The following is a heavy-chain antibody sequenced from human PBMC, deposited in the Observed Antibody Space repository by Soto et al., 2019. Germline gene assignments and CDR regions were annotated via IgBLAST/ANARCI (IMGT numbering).Heavy chain of an antibody. Sequence: PGGSLRLSCAASGFTFSSYAMSWVRQAPGKGLEWVSAISGSGGSTYYADSVKGRFTISRDNSKNTLYLQMNSLRAEDTAVYYCAKGADARGGNFYYYYGMDVWGQGTTVTVSS. CDR3: AKGADARGGNFYYYYGMDV. V-gene: IGHV3-23*01. CDR2: ISGSGGST. CDR1: GFTFSSYA. D-gene: IGHD3-10*02. J-gene: IGHJ6*01.